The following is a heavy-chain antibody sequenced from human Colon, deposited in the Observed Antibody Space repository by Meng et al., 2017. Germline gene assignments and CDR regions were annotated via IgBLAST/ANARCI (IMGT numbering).Heavy chain of an antibody. Sequence: VHLQESGPGMVKPSETLSCTCNVSGGSISGNNWSWIRKSPGRGLEWIAYIYYTGSTNYNPSFKSRATISVDTSKNQFSLNLASVTAADTAVYYCAKYDRPPYCFEYWGQGTLVTVSS. J-gene: IGHJ4*02. V-gene: IGHV4-59*01. D-gene: IGHD2-15*01. CDR3: AKYDRPPYCFEY. CDR1: GGSISGNN. CDR2: IYYTGST.